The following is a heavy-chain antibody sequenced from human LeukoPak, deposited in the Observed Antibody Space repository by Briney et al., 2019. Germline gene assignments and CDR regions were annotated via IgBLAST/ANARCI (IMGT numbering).Heavy chain of an antibody. V-gene: IGHV1-2*02. CDR2: INPNSGGT. Sequence: ASVKVSCKASGGTFSSYAISWVRQAPGQGLEWMGWINPNSGGTNYAQKFQGRVTMTRDTSISTAYMELSRLRSDDTAVYYCATGDGSYWGQGTLVTVSS. J-gene: IGHJ4*02. D-gene: IGHD7-27*01. CDR3: ATGDGSY. CDR1: GGTFSSYA.